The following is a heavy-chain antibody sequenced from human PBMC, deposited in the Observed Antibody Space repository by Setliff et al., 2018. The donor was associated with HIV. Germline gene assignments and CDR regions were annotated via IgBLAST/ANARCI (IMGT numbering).Heavy chain of an antibody. J-gene: IGHJ3*01. Sequence: SETLSLTCTVSGDSISSDFYWGWIRQPPGKGLEWIGSIYHSGNTYYMPSLQSRATISVDMSKNQFSLNLNSVTAADTAVYYCARGEACGGGCHYAFELWGQGTMVTVSS. D-gene: IGHD2-21*02. V-gene: IGHV4-38-2*02. CDR1: GDSISSDFY. CDR3: ARGEACGGGCHYAFEL. CDR2: IYHSGNT.